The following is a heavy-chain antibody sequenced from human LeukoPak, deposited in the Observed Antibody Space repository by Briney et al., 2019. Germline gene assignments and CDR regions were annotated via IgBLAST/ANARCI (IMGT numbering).Heavy chain of an antibody. V-gene: IGHV4-30-4*01. D-gene: IGHD3-22*01. CDR1: GGSISSGDYY. J-gene: IGHJ4*02. CDR3: ASPGGYYYDSSGYFYY. CDR2: IYYSGST. Sequence: PSETLSLTCTVSGGSISSGDYYWSWIRQPPGKGLEWIGYIYYSGSTYYNPSLKSRVTISVDTSKNQFSLKLSSVTAADTAVYYCASPGGYYYDSSGYFYYWGQGTLVTVSS.